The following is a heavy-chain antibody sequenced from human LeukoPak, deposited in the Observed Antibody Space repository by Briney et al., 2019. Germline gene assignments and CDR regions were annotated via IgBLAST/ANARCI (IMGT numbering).Heavy chain of an antibody. J-gene: IGHJ4*02. Sequence: GGSLRLSCAASGFTFSTYVMHWVRQAPGKGLEWVAVISYDGSNKYYANSVKGRFTISRDNSKNTLYLQMNSLRAEGTAVYYCARWDDYGDYYFDYWGQGTLVTVSS. D-gene: IGHD4-17*01. CDR3: ARWDDYGDYYFDY. V-gene: IGHV3-30-3*01. CDR2: ISYDGSNK. CDR1: GFTFSTYV.